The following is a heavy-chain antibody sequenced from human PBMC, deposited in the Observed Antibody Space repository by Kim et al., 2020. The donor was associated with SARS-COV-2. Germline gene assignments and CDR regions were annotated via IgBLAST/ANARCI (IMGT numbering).Heavy chain of an antibody. Sequence: GGSLRLSCAASGFTFSSYGMHWVRQAPGKGLEWVAVIWYDGSNKYYADSVKGRFTISRDNSKNTLYLQMNSLRAEDTAVYYCARDLYSGYDWPPPWWFDPWGQGTLVTVSS. CDR1: GFTFSSYG. CDR2: IWYDGSNK. CDR3: ARDLYSGYDWPPPWWFDP. V-gene: IGHV3-33*01. J-gene: IGHJ5*02. D-gene: IGHD5-12*01.